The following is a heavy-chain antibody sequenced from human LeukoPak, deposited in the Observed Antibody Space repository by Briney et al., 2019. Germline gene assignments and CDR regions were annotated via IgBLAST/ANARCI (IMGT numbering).Heavy chain of an antibody. D-gene: IGHD6-19*01. CDR1: GDSVSGNSVA. CDR3: ARCGGEQWQGNWFDP. Sequence: SQTLSLTCAISGDSVSGNSVAWNWIRQSPSRGLEWLGRAYYRSKWYYDYAVSVQGRITINPDTSKNQFSLQLNSVTPEDTAVYYCARCGGEQWQGNWFDPWGQGTLVTVSS. V-gene: IGHV6-1*01. J-gene: IGHJ5*02. CDR2: AYYRSKWYY.